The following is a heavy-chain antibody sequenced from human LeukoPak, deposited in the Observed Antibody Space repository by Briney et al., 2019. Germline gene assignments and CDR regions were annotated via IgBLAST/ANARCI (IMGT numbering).Heavy chain of an antibody. Sequence: ASVKVSCKASGYTFTGYYMHWVRQAPGQGLEWMGWINPNSGGTNYAQKFQGRVTMTRDTSISTAYMELSRLRSDDTAVYYCAGDCSGGSCYTLDYWGQGTLVTVSS. J-gene: IGHJ4*02. D-gene: IGHD2-15*01. V-gene: IGHV1-2*02. CDR1: GYTFTGYY. CDR2: INPNSGGT. CDR3: AGDCSGGSCYTLDY.